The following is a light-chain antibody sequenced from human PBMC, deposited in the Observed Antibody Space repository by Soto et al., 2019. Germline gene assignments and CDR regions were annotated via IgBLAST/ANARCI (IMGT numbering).Light chain of an antibody. CDR3: QTWGTGIQV. CDR2: LVSDGSH. V-gene: IGLV4-69*01. CDR1: SGHSSYA. Sequence: QLVLTQSPSASASLGASVKLTCTLSSGHSSYAIAWHQQQPEKGPRYLMKLVSDGSHTKGDGIPDRFSGSSSGAERYLTISSLKSEDEADYYCQTWGTGIQVFGGGTQRTVL. J-gene: IGLJ7*01.